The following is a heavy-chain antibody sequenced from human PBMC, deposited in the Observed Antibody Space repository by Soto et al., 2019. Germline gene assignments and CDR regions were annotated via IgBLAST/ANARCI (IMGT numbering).Heavy chain of an antibody. D-gene: IGHD4-17*01. CDR1: GNTLSGLP. CDR3: AAGVTTFDY. J-gene: IGHJ4*02. CDR2: LDYEEGER. Sequence: ASVKVSCKVSGNTLSGLPMHWVRQAPGKGLEWMGSLDYEEGERNFAHRFQGRVIVTEDTSTDTAYMDLSSLKSEDTAVYYCAAGVTTFDYWGQGTLVTVSS. V-gene: IGHV1-24*01.